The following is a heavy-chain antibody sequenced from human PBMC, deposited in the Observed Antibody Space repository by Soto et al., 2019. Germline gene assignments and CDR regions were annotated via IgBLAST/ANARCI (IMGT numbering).Heavy chain of an antibody. CDR2: IIPIFGTA. Sequence: QVQLVQSGAEVKKPGSSVKVSCKASGGTFSSYAISWVRQAPGQGLEWMGGIIPIFGTANYAQKFQGRVTLTADESTSTAYMELSSLRSEDTAVYYCASQYCSSTSCYYNWFDPWGQGSLVTVSS. CDR3: ASQYCSSTSCYYNWFDP. CDR1: GGTFSSYA. J-gene: IGHJ5*02. V-gene: IGHV1-69*01. D-gene: IGHD2-2*01.